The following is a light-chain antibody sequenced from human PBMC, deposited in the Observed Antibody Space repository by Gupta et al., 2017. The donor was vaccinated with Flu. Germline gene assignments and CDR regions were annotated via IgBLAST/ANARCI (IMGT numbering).Light chain of an antibody. CDR3: QQIDSTPMYS. J-gene: IGKJ2*01. Sequence: SSLSASVGDKVTITCRASQTISRYLNWFKQKPGEGPKLLIYAASSWRRGVPPRFSGSGYGKDFTLTISSRQPEDSASYYCQQIDSTPMYSFGQGTKLEIK. CDR1: QTISRY. CDR2: AAS. V-gene: IGKV1-39*01.